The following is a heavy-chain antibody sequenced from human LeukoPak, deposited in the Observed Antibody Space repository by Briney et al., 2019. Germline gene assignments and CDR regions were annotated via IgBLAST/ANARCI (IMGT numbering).Heavy chain of an antibody. J-gene: IGHJ6*03. V-gene: IGHV1-24*01. D-gene: IGHD4-17*01. CDR2: FDPEDGET. CDR1: GYTLTELS. CDR3: ATRVYGDYLYYYYMDV. Sequence: GASVKVSCKVSGYTLTELSMHWVRQAPGKGLEWMGGFDPEDGETIYAQKFQGRVTMTEDTSTDTVYMELSSLRSEDTAVYYCATRVYGDYLYYYYMDVWGKGTTVTVSS.